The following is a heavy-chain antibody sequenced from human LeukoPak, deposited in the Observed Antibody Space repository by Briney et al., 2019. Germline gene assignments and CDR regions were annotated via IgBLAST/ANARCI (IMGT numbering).Heavy chain of an antibody. CDR2: INPKSGGT. V-gene: IGHV1-2*02. Sequence: ASVMASCKASGYTFTDYYIHWVRQAPGQGLEWMGWINPKSGGTDSAQRFQGRVTMTRDTSISSAYVELSRLSSDDTAVYYCARGDCSGATCYDLFDVWGQGTKVTVSS. D-gene: IGHD2-2*01. CDR3: ARGDCSGATCYDLFDV. J-gene: IGHJ3*01. CDR1: GYTFTDYY.